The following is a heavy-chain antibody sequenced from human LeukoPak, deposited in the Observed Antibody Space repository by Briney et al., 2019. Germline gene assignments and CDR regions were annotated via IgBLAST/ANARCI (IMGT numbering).Heavy chain of an antibody. Sequence: PSETLSLTCTVSGGSISSYYWSWIWQPPGKGLEWIGYIYCSGSTNYNPSLKSRVTISVDTSKNQFSLKLSSVTAADTAVYYCARRVIYGMTVAGWFDPWGQGTLVTVSS. V-gene: IGHV4-59*01. CDR3: ARRVIYGMTVAGWFDP. J-gene: IGHJ5*02. CDR2: IYCSGST. D-gene: IGHD6-19*01. CDR1: GGSISSYY.